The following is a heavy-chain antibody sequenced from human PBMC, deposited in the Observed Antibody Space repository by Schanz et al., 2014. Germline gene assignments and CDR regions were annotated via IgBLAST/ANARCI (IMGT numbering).Heavy chain of an antibody. V-gene: IGHV3-7*01. CDR3: VRDTDYHFDY. Sequence: EMQVVESGGGSVQPGGSLRVSCAASGFTFSNYWMSWVRQAPGKGLEWVANIKQDESERSYVDSVKGRFTISRDNAKNTLYLQMNSLRAEDTAVYYCVRDTDYHFDYWGQGTLVTVSS. D-gene: IGHD4-17*01. J-gene: IGHJ4*02. CDR2: IKQDESER. CDR1: GFTFSNYW.